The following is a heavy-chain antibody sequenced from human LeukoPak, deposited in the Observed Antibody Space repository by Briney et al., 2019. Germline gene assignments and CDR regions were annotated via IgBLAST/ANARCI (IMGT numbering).Heavy chain of an antibody. CDR2: IYYSGST. D-gene: IGHD3-22*01. CDR3: ARFKGPPYYYDSSGYYDY. J-gene: IGHJ4*02. CDR1: GGFISSSIYY. Sequence: SETLSLTCTVSGGFISSSIYYWGWIRQPPGKGLEWIGSIYYSGSTDYNPSLKSRVTISVDTSKNQFSLKLSSVTAADTAVYYCARFKGPPYYYDSSGYYDYWGQGTLVTVSS. V-gene: IGHV4-39*07.